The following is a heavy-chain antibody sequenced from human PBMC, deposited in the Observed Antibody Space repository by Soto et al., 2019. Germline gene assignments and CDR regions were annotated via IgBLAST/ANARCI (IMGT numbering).Heavy chain of an antibody. D-gene: IGHD3-22*01. Sequence: QVQLVQSGAEVKKPGSSMKVSCKASGGTFNSYDINWVRQAPGQGLEWMGGIIPIVETPKYAQKFQGRVTITADESTNTVYMELGSLRSEDTAMYYCARLSRPNYYDTSGFFKDNWFDPWGQGTLVTVSS. V-gene: IGHV1-69*01. CDR1: GGTFNSYD. CDR3: ARLSRPNYYDTSGFFKDNWFDP. CDR2: IIPIVETP. J-gene: IGHJ5*02.